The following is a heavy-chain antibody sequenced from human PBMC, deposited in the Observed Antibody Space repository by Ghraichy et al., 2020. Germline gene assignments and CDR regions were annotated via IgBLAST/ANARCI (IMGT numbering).Heavy chain of an antibody. CDR2: IDHSGST. D-gene: IGHD4-17*01. CDR1: GGSVSSGTYY. Sequence: SETLSLTCTVSGGSVSSGTYYWNWIRQPPGKGLEWIGYIDHSGSTKYNPSLKSRVTISEDTSKNQFSLKLSSVTAADTAMYYCARDGEYGDSGWFDPWGQGILVTVSS. V-gene: IGHV4-61*01. CDR3: ARDGEYGDSGWFDP. J-gene: IGHJ5*02.